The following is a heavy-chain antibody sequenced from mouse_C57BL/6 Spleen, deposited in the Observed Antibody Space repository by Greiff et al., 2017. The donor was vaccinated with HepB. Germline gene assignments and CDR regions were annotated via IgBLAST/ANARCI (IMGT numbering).Heavy chain of an antibody. Sequence: VQLVESGAELMKPGASVKLSCKATGYTFTGYWIEWVKQRPGHGLEWIGEILPGSGSTNYNEKFKGKATFTADTSSNTAYMQLSSLTTEDSAIYYCARSPIYYYGSSPYPMDYWGQGTSVTVSS. CDR2: ILPGSGST. V-gene: IGHV1-9*01. J-gene: IGHJ4*01. CDR1: GYTFTGYW. CDR3: ARSPIYYYGSSPYPMDY. D-gene: IGHD1-1*01.